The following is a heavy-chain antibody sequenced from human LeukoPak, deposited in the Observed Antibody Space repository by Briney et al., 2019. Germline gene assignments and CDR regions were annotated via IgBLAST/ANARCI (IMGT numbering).Heavy chain of an antibody. CDR2: INSDGSST. CDR1: GFTFSSYW. V-gene: IGHV3-74*01. D-gene: IGHD2-2*01. J-gene: IGHJ6*02. Sequence: GGSLRLSCAASGFTFSSYWMHWVRQAPGKGLVWVSRINSDGSSTSYADSVKGRFTISRDNAKNTLYLQMNSLRAEDTAVYYCAINGWYCSSTSCHHGDYGMDVWGQGTTVTVSS. CDR3: AINGWYCSSTSCHHGDYGMDV.